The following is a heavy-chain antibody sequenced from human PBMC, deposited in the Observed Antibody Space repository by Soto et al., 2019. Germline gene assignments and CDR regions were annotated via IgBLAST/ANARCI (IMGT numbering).Heavy chain of an antibody. Sequence: QVQLVQSGAEVKKPGASVKVSCKASGYTFTSYGISWVRQAPGQGLEWMGWISAYNGNTNYAQKLQGRVTMTTDTSTSTAYMELRSLRSDDTAVYYCARDRATVHDYYYYGMDVWGQGTTVTVSS. CDR1: GYTFTSYG. CDR2: ISAYNGNT. V-gene: IGHV1-18*04. J-gene: IGHJ6*02. D-gene: IGHD4-17*01. CDR3: ARDRATVHDYYYYGMDV.